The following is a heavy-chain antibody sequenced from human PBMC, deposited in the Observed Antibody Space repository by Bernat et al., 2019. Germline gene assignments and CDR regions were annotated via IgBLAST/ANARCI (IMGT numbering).Heavy chain of an antibody. Sequence: EVQLVESGGGLVQPGGSLRLSCAASGFTFSSYWMHWVRQAPGKGLVWVSRINSDGSSTSYADSVKGRFTISRDNAKNTLYLQMNSLRAEDTAVYYCARDRAVVPAAIPQDYYYGTDVWGQGTTVTVSS. D-gene: IGHD2-2*01. CDR3: ARDRAVVPAAIPQDYYYGTDV. V-gene: IGHV3-74*01. CDR1: GFTFSSYW. J-gene: IGHJ6*02. CDR2: INSDGSST.